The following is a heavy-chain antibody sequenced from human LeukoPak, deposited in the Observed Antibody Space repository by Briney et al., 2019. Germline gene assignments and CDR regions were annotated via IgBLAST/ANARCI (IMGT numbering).Heavy chain of an antibody. J-gene: IGHJ4*02. CDR2: IFYNGKT. V-gene: IGHV4-61*08. CDR1: GASFRSGGQY. CDR3: ARIFDI. Sequence: SETLSLTCTLSGASFRSGGQYWGWIRQTPGKGLEWIGDIFYNGKTSYNPSLKSRVTISLDTSRSQFSLRLSSVTAADTGVYYCARIFDIWGRGTLVTASS.